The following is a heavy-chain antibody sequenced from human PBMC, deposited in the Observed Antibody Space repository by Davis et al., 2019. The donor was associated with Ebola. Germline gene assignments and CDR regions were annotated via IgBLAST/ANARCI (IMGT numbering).Heavy chain of an antibody. CDR2: ISSSSSYI. CDR3: ARIRGYRVLDY. J-gene: IGHJ4*02. Sequence: GESLKISCAASGFTFSSYSMNWVRQAPGKGLEWVSSISSSSSYIYYADSVKGRFTISRDNAKNSLYLQMNSLRAEDTAVYYCARIRGYRVLDYWGQGTLVTVSS. D-gene: IGHD5-18*01. V-gene: IGHV3-21*01. CDR1: GFTFSSYS.